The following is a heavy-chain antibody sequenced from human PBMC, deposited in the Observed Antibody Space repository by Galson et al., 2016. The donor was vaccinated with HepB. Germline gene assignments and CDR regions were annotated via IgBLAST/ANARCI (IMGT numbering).Heavy chain of an antibody. CDR2: IIPLFGTA. J-gene: IGHJ4*02. CDR3: ARGAHYDIISGYIPY. D-gene: IGHD3-9*01. V-gene: IGHV1-69*01. Sequence: GRQDPGQGLEWMGGIIPLFGTANYAQNFQGRVTITADESTRTTYMELRSLRFEDTAVYYCARGAHYDIISGYIPYWGQGTLVSVSS.